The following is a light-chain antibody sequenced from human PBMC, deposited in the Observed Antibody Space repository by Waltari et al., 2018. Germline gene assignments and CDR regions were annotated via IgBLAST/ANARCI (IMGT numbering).Light chain of an antibody. CDR2: GAS. Sequence: EIVMTQSPATLSVSPGERATPTCRASQSLNTNLAWYQQNPGQTPRPLIYGASTRATGIPARFSGHGSGTDFTLTISSLQSEDFALYYCQQYNNWPPYTFAQGTKLEIK. V-gene: IGKV3-15*01. CDR3: QQYNNWPPYT. J-gene: IGKJ2*01. CDR1: QSLNTN.